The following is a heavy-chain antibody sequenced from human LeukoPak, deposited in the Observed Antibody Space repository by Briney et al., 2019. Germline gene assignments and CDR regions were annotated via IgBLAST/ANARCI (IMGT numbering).Heavy chain of an antibody. D-gene: IGHD3-3*01. J-gene: IGHJ4*02. CDR3: AKDPYDFWSGSLFDY. CDR2: ISGSGGST. V-gene: IGHV3-23*01. CDR1: GFTFSSYA. Sequence: GGSLRLSCAASGFTFSSYAMSWVRQAPGKGLEWVSAISGSGGSTYYADSVKGRFTISRDNSKNTLYLQMNSLRAEDTAVYYCAKDPYDFWSGSLFDYWGQGTLATVSS.